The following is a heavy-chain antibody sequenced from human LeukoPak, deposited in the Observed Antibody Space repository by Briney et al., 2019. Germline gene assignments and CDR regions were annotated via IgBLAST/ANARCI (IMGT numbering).Heavy chain of an antibody. CDR1: GYTFTSCD. CDR2: MNPNSGNT. Sequence: ASVKVSCKASGYTFTSCDINWVRQATGQGLEWMGWMNPNSGNTGYAQKFQGRVTMTRNTSISTAYMELSSLRSEDTAVYYCARGYWLPTEYYYYYGMDVRGQGTTVTVSS. J-gene: IGHJ6*02. V-gene: IGHV1-8*01. D-gene: IGHD1-14*01. CDR3: ARGYWLPTEYYYYYGMDV.